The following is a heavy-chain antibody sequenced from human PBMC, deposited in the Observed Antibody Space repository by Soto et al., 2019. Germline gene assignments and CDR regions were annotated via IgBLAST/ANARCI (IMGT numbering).Heavy chain of an antibody. J-gene: IGHJ4*02. CDR2: MYHSGST. CDR1: GGSISSGGYS. Sequence: SETLSLTCAVSGGSISSGGYSWSWIRQPPGKGLEWIGYMYHSGSTNYNPSLKSRVTISVDTSKNQFSLKLSSVTAADTAVYYCARGLYHTSSGQYRGGWYYFDFWGRGTLVTVSS. CDR3: ARGLYHTSSGQYRGGWYYFDF. D-gene: IGHD2-15*01. V-gene: IGHV4-30-2*01.